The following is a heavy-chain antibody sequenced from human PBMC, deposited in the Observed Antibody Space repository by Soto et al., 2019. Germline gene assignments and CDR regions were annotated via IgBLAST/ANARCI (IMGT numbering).Heavy chain of an antibody. V-gene: IGHV3-15*01. Sequence: GGSLRLSCAASGFTFSNAWMSWVRQAPGKGLEWVGRIKSKTDGGTTDYAAPGKGRFTISRDDSKNTLYLQMNSLKTEDTAVYYCTTVLPLYSSSWLGDYYYYMDVWGKGTTVTVSS. CDR1: GFTFSNAW. CDR3: TTVLPLYSSSWLGDYYYYMDV. D-gene: IGHD6-13*01. J-gene: IGHJ6*03. CDR2: IKSKTDGGTT.